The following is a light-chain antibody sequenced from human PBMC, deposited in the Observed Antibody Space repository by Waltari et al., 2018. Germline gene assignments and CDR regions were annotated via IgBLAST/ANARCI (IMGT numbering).Light chain of an antibody. CDR1: SGHSSNI. CDR2: VNSDGSH. CDR3: ETGGHGTWV. V-gene: IGLV4-69*01. Sequence: QSGLTQSPSASASLGASVKLTCTLSSGHSSNIIAWLPQQPGKGPRYLMQVNSDGSHRKGDEIPDRFSGSSSGAERYLTISSLQSEDEADYYCETGGHGTWVFGGGTKLTVL. J-gene: IGLJ3*02.